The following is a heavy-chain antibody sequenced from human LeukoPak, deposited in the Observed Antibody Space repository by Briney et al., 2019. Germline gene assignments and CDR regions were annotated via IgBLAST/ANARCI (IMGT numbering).Heavy chain of an antibody. CDR2: IYYSGST. J-gene: IGHJ4*02. CDR3: ARESFAQWDI. Sequence: SETLSLTCTVSGGPISSYYGSWIRQPPGKGLEWIGYIYYSGSTNYNPSLKSRVTISVDTSKNQFSLKLSSVTAADTAVYYCARESFAQWDIWGQGTLVTVSS. V-gene: IGHV4-59*01. D-gene: IGHD1-26*01. CDR1: GGPISSYY.